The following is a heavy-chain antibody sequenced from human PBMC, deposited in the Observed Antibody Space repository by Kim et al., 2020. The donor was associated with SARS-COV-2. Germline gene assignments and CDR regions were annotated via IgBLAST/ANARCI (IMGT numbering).Heavy chain of an antibody. V-gene: IGHV4-59*01. CDR3: ARYYGSGSYYDYYYGMDV. J-gene: IGHJ6*02. Sequence: LKSRVTISVDTSKNQLSLKLSSVTAADTAVYYCARYYGSGSYYDYYYGMDVWGQGTTVTVSS. D-gene: IGHD3-10*01.